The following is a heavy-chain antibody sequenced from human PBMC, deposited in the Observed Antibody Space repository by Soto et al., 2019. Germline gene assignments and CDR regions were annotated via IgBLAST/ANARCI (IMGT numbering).Heavy chain of an antibody. CDR2: INAANGDT. CDR1: GYSFGRYS. Sequence: QVQFVQSGAEVKKPGASVKVSCKASGYSFGRYSMHWVRQAPGQSLEWMGWINAANGDTIYSQKFQGRVTFGRDTFASTAYMELSSLRSEDTAIYYCARGGFEAESTTGGDYWGQGTLVTVSS. CDR3: ARGGFEAESTTGGDY. J-gene: IGHJ4*02. D-gene: IGHD1-26*01. V-gene: IGHV1-3*01.